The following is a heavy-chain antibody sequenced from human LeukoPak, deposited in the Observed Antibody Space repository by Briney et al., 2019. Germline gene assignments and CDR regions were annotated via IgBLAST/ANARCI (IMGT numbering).Heavy chain of an antibody. D-gene: IGHD2-2*01. V-gene: IGHV3-30-3*01. CDR3: ARGLYQLLGLVKYYYGMDV. J-gene: IGHJ6*02. CDR2: ISYDGSNK. CDR1: GFTFSSYA. Sequence: PGGSLRLSCAASGFTFSSYAMHWVRQAPGKGLEWVAVISYDGSNKYYADSVKGRFIISRDNSKNTLYLQMNSLRAEDTAVYYCARGLYQLLGLVKYYYGMDVWGQGTTVTVSS.